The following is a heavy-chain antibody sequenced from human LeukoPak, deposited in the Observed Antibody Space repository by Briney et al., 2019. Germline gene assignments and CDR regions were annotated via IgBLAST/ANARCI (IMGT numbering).Heavy chain of an antibody. CDR1: GFTFSSYA. CDR2: INHSGGNT. D-gene: IGHD3-10*01. CDR3: AAQKRGTRRPYYFDY. V-gene: IGHV3-23*01. J-gene: IGHJ4*02. Sequence: GGSLRLSCAASGFTFSSYAMSWVRQAPGKGLEWVSAINHSGGNTYHADSVKGRFTISRDNSKSTLYLLMNSPRAEDTAVYYCAAQKRGTRRPYYFDYWGQGTLVTVSS.